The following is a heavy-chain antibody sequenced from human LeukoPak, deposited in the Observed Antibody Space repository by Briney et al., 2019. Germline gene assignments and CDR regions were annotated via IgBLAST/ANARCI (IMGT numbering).Heavy chain of an antibody. CDR2: IYPGDSDT. CDR1: GYSFTSYW. Sequence: GESLKISCKGSGYSFTSYWIGWVRQMPGKGLEWMGIIYPGDSDTRYSPSFQGQVTISADKSISTAYLQWSSLKASDTAMYYCARLLPNSIAAAGLEGYYFDYWGQGTLVTVSS. CDR3: ARLLPNSIAAAGLEGYYFDY. J-gene: IGHJ4*02. D-gene: IGHD6-13*01. V-gene: IGHV5-51*01.